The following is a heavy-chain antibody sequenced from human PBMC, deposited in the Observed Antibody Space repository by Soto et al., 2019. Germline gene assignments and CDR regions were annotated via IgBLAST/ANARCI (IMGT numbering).Heavy chain of an antibody. CDR1: GYTFTSYY. CDR2: INPSGGST. Sequence: GASVKVSCNASGYTFTSYYMHWVRQAPGQGLEWMGIINPSGGSTSYAQKFQGRVTMTRDTSTSTVYMELSSLRSEDTAVYYCARDLDQGRAGGDYYYGMDVWGQGTTVTVSS. D-gene: IGHD6-13*01. CDR3: ARDLDQGRAGGDYYYGMDV. V-gene: IGHV1-46*01. J-gene: IGHJ6*02.